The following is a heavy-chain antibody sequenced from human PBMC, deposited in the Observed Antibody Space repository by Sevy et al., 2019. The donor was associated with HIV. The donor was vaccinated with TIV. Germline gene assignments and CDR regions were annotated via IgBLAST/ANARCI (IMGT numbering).Heavy chain of an antibody. D-gene: IGHD3-22*01. CDR2: TSGSGGAT. V-gene: IGHV3-23*01. Sequence: GGSLRLSCAASGFTFSSSAVSWVRQAPGKGLEWVSATSGSGGATYYADSVKGRFTISRDNSKNTLYLQMNSLRADDTAVYYCAKDPDSSGYYPDYWGQGTLVIVSS. CDR1: GFTFSSSA. CDR3: AKDPDSSGYYPDY. J-gene: IGHJ4*02.